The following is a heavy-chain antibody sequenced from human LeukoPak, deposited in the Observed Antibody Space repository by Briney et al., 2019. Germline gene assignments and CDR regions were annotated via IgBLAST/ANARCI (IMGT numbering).Heavy chain of an antibody. D-gene: IGHD5-12*01. V-gene: IGHV6-1*01. CDR1: GGSVSSNSAA. CDR2: TYYRSKWYN. J-gene: IGHJ3*02. Sequence: SQTLSLTCAISGGSVSSNSAAWNWIRQSPSRGLEWRGRTYYRSKWYNDYAVSVKSRITINPDTSKNQFSLQLNSVTPEDTAVYYCVIGSVDAFDIWGQGTMVTVSS. CDR3: VIGSVDAFDI.